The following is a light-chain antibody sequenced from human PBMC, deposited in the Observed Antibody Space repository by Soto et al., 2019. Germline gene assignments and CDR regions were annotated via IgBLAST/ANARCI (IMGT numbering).Light chain of an antibody. J-gene: IGKJ4*01. V-gene: IGKV2-28*01. CDR3: MQGLQTTRT. Sequence: DILMNQSPLSLTVTPGESASISCRSRQSILHSNGYYYLDWYLQKPGQSPQLXXYLTSTRASGVPDRFSVSGSGTDGTLKTSRVEEEDGGMYDCMQGLQTTRTFGGGTKVDIK. CDR2: LTS. CDR1: QSILHSNGYYY.